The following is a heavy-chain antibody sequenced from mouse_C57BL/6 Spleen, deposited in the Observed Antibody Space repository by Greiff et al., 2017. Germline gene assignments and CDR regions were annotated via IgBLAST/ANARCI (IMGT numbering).Heavy chain of an antibody. Sequence: QVQLQQSGAELARPGASVKLSCTASGYTFTSYGISWVNQRTGQGLEWIGEIYPRSGNIYYNEKFKGQVTLTADKSSSTAYMELRRLTSEDTAVXLCARSGKYGSRYVERNYGTDYWGQGTSVTVSS. CDR1: GYTFTSYG. CDR3: ARSGKYGSRYVERNYGTDY. D-gene: IGHD1-1*01. V-gene: IGHV1-81*01. CDR2: IYPRSGNI. J-gene: IGHJ4*01.